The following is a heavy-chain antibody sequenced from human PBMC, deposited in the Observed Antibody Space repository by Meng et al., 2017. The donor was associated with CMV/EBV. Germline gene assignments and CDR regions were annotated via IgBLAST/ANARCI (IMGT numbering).Heavy chain of an antibody. D-gene: IGHD3-10*01. V-gene: IGHV3-49*04. J-gene: IGHJ3*01. CDR3: ARLLNSRVRSYNGNDAFDL. Sequence: GGSLRLSCAASGFTFSSYSMTWVRQAPGRGLEWLGFIRAKVYGGTTEYAASVKGMFTISRDDSRNVAFLQMSSLKSEDSAVYYCARLLNSRVRSYNGNDAFDLWGQGTMVTVSS. CDR1: GFTFSSYS. CDR2: IRAKVYGGTT.